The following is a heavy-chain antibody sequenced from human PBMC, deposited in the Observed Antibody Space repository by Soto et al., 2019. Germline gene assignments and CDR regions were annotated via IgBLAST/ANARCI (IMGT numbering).Heavy chain of an antibody. J-gene: IGHJ4*02. D-gene: IGHD3-22*01. CDR3: VRSYYDGSGYYYGPGPDY. CDR1: GFTFSSYW. CDR2: IKQDGSEK. Sequence: SLRLSCVASGFTFSSYWMSWVRQAPGKGLEWVANIKQDGSEKYYVDSVKGRFTISRDNAKNSLYLQMNSLRAEDTAVYYCVRSYYDGSGYYYGPGPDYWGQGTLVTVSS. V-gene: IGHV3-7*03.